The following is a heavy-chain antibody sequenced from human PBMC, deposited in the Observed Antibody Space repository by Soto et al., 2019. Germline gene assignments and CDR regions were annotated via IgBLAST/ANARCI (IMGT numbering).Heavy chain of an antibody. D-gene: IGHD2-15*01. CDR3: VRGRRYSGMDV. J-gene: IGHJ6*02. CDR1: GGSFSAYY. V-gene: IGHV4-34*01. CDR2: IDHSGST. Sequence: PSETLSLTCAVSGGSFSAYYWTWIRQPPGRGLEWIGEIDHSGSTNYNPSLEGRVTMSIDTAKNRFSLNVTSVTAADTAVYCCVRGRRYSGMDVWGQGITVTVSS.